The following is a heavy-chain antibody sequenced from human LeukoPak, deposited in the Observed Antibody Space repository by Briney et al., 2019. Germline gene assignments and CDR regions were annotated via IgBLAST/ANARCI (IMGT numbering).Heavy chain of an antibody. CDR3: ARISSSSWYIDY. D-gene: IGHD6-13*01. CDR2: IYTSGST. V-gene: IGHV4-61*02. CDR1: GGSISSGSYY. Sequence: SQTLSLTCTVSGGSISSGSYYWSWIRQPAGKGLEWIGRIYTSGSTNYNPSLKSRVTISVDTSKNQFSLKLSSVTAADTAVYYCARISSSSWYIDYWGQGTLVTVSS. J-gene: IGHJ4*02.